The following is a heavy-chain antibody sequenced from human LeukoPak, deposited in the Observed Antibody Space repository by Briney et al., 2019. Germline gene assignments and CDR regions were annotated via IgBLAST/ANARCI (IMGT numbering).Heavy chain of an antibody. V-gene: IGHV3-23*01. CDR1: GFTFSSYA. Sequence: GGSLRLSCAASGFTFSSYAMSWVRQAPGKGLEWVSAISGSGGSTYYADSVKGRFTISRDNSKNTLYLQMNSLRAEDTAVYYCARPSGWYYYYYGMDVWGQGTTVTVSS. CDR3: ARPSGWYYYYYGMDV. J-gene: IGHJ6*02. D-gene: IGHD6-19*01. CDR2: ISGSGGST.